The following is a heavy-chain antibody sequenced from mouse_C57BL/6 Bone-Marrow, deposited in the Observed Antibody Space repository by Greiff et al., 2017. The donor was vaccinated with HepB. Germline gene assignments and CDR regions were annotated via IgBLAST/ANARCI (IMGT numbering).Heavy chain of an antibody. D-gene: IGHD2-2*01. J-gene: IGHJ3*01. V-gene: IGHV1-52*01. CDR2: IDPSDSET. CDR3: ARGYDPAWFAY. CDR1: GYTFTSYW. Sequence: VKLQESGAELVRPGSSVKLSCKASGYTFTSYWMQWVKQRPIQGLEWIGNIDPSDSETHYNQKFKDKATLTVDKSSSTAYMQLSSLTSEDSAVYYCARGYDPAWFAYWGQGTLVTVSA.